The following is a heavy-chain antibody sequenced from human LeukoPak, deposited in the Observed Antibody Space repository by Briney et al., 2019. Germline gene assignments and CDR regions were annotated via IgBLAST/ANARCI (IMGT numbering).Heavy chain of an antibody. CDR2: IYYSGST. CDR3: ARLGYSYYYYMDV. J-gene: IGHJ6*03. Sequence: SETLSLTCTVSGGSISSSSYYWGWIRQPPGKGLEGIGSIYYSGSTYYNPSLKSRVTISVDTSKNQLSLKLSSVTAADTAVYYCARLGYSYYYYMDVWGKGTTVTVSS. CDR1: GGSISSSSYY. V-gene: IGHV4-39*01. D-gene: IGHD3-22*01.